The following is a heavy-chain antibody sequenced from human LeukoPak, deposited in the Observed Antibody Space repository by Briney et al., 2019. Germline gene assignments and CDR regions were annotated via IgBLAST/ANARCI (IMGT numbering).Heavy chain of an antibody. J-gene: IGHJ1*01. V-gene: IGHV1-2*02. CDR2: TNANSGAT. CDR1: GYTFTVYY. D-gene: IGHD2-15*01. Sequence: ASVKVSCTASGYTFTVYYIHWVRQAPGQRLEWMGWTNANSGATNFAEKFQGRVTMTRDTSISTAYMELSRLRSDDTAVYYCARGIYARAATGFQDWGQGSLVTVSS. CDR3: ARGIYARAATGFQD.